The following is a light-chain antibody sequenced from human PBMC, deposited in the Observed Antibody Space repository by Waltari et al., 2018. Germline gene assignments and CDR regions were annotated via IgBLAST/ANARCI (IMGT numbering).Light chain of an antibody. Sequence: ETVLTQSPATLSLSPGERATLSCRASQSISSHLAWYQQKPGQPPRLPIYDESQRATGIPARFSCSGSGTDFTLTISSLEPEDFAVYYCQQRSNLWTFGQGTKVEIK. CDR3: QQRSNLWT. V-gene: IGKV3-11*01. CDR1: QSISSH. CDR2: DES. J-gene: IGKJ1*01.